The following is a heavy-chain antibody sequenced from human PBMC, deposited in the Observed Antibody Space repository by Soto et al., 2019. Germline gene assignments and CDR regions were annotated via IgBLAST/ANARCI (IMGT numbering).Heavy chain of an antibody. CDR1: GFTFSSYG. J-gene: IGHJ4*02. D-gene: IGHD6-13*01. CDR3: TKTFGSNWLPEH. CDR2: ISGSAGNT. Sequence: GGSLRLSCAASGFTFSSYGMNWVRQAPGKGLEWVSAISGSAGNTYYADSVKGRFSTSRDNSKSTLYLQMNSLRVEDTAVYYCTKTFGSNWLPEHWGQGTLVTVSS. V-gene: IGHV3-23*01.